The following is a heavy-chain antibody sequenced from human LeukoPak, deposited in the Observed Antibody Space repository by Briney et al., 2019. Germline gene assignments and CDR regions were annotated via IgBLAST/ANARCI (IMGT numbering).Heavy chain of an antibody. D-gene: IGHD1-1*01. V-gene: IGHV4-61*02. J-gene: IGHJ6*02. CDR1: GGSISSGSYY. Sequence: SSETLSLTCTVSGGSISSGSYYWSWIRQPAGKGLEWIGRIYTSGSTNYNPSLKSRVTISVDTSKNQFSLKLSSVTAADTAVYYCAREADPLKLERPRWGYYGMDVWAKGPRSPSP. CDR3: AREADPLKLERPRWGYYGMDV. CDR2: IYTSGST.